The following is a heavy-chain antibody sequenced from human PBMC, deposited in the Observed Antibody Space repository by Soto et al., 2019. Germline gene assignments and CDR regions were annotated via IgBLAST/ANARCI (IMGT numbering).Heavy chain of an antibody. CDR1: GFTFSSYA. CDR2: ISGSGGST. J-gene: IGHJ6*03. CDR3: AKDGRITIFGVVPRPYYMDV. Sequence: GGSLRLSCAASGFTFSSYAMSWVRQAPGKGLEWVSAISGSGGSTYYADSVKGRFTISRDNSKNTLYLQMNSLRAEDTAVYYCAKDGRITIFGVVPRPYYMDVWGKGTTVTVSS. V-gene: IGHV3-23*01. D-gene: IGHD3-3*01.